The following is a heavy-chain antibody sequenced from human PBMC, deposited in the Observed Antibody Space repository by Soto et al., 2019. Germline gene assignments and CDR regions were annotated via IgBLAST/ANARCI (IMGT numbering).Heavy chain of an antibody. Sequence: QVQLQESGPGLVKPSGTLSLTCAVSGASITSSHWWSWVRQPPWKGLEWIGEIYRTGSTNYKPSLKIRLTMSLDKAQNQFSLNLTYVTAADTALYYCAILPKDYGDSDTPDGLDVWGQGTTVIVS. J-gene: IGHJ6*02. CDR3: AILPKDYGDSDTPDGLDV. CDR2: IYRTGST. V-gene: IGHV4-4*02. D-gene: IGHD4-17*01. CDR1: GASITSSHW.